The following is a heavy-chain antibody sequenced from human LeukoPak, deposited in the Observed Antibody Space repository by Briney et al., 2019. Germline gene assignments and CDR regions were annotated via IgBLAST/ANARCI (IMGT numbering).Heavy chain of an antibody. CDR2: ISLSGYT. V-gene: IGHV4-4*02. CDR1: GGSITTTNY. CDR3: SRESGPYSPFGH. D-gene: IGHD1-26*01. J-gene: IGHJ4*02. Sequence: PSGTLSLTWGGSGGSITTTNYWSWVRQSPGRGLEWIGEISLSGYTGFNPSLRGRVTMSLDESKNHLSLTLTPVTAADTAIYYCSRESGPYSPFGHWGQGILVTVTP.